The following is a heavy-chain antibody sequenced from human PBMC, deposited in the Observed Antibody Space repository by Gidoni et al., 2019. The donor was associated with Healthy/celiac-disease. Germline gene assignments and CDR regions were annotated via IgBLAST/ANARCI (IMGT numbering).Heavy chain of an antibody. V-gene: IGHV3-23*01. CDR3: AKENWNHEGDDAFDI. D-gene: IGHD1-1*01. CDR1: GFTLSRYA. J-gene: IGHJ3*02. Sequence: EVQLLESGGGMVQPGGSLRLSCPASGFTLSRYAMSWVRQAPGKGLEWVSAMSGRGGSTYYADTVKGLFTISRDNSKNTLYLQMNSLRAEDTAVYYCAKENWNHEGDDAFDIWGQGTMVTVSS. CDR2: MSGRGGST.